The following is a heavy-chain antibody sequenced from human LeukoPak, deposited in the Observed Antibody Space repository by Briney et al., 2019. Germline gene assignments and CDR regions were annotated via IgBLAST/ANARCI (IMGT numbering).Heavy chain of an antibody. CDR1: GFTFSSYS. CDR2: ISSSSSTI. J-gene: IGHJ6*03. D-gene: IGHD6-6*01. Sequence: GGSLRLSCAASGFTFSSYSMNWVRQAPGKGLEWVSYISSSSSTIYYADSVKGRFTISRDDAKNSLYLQMNSLRAEDTAVYYCPRDSWYSSSPYYYYYMDVWGKGTTVTVSS. V-gene: IGHV3-48*01. CDR3: PRDSWYSSSPYYYYYMDV.